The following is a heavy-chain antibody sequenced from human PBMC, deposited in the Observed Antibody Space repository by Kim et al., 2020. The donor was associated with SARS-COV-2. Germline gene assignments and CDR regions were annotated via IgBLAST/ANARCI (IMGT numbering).Heavy chain of an antibody. V-gene: IGHV3-7*01. CDR1: GFSFSDYW. J-gene: IGHJ4*02. CDR3: VRDAGRGRDFDY. Sequence: GGSLRPSCAASGFSFSDYWMAWVRQAPGKGLERAATIKEDGSEKYYVESVEGRFSISRDNAKHSLYLQMNSLRAEDTAVYYCVRDAGRGRDFDYWGQGTLVTVSS. D-gene: IGHD3-10*01. CDR2: IKEDGSEK.